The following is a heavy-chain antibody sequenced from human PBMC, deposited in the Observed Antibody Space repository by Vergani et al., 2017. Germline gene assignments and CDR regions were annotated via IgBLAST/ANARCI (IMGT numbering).Heavy chain of an antibody. CDR2: INPSGGST. V-gene: IGHV1-46*03. Sequence: QVQLVQSGAEVKKPGASVKVSCKASGYTFTSYYMHWVRQAPGQGLEWMGIINPSGGSTSYAQKFQGRVTMTRDTSTSTVYMELSSLRSEDTAVYYCASPRGLWFGEVPPYYYYGMDVWGQXP. D-gene: IGHD3-10*01. CDR3: ASPRGLWFGEVPPYYYYGMDV. CDR1: GYTFTSYY. J-gene: IGHJ6*02.